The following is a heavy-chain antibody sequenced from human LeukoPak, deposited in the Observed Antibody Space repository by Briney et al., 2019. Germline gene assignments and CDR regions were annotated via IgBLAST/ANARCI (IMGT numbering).Heavy chain of an antibody. Sequence: SVKVSCKASGGTFSSYAISWMRQAPGQGLEWMGGIIPIFGTANYAQKFQGRVTITTDESTSTAYMELSSLRSEDTAVYYCASGRGYSYGYPYYFDYWGQGTLVTVSS. CDR2: IIPIFGTA. CDR1: GGTFSSYA. V-gene: IGHV1-69*05. J-gene: IGHJ4*02. D-gene: IGHD5-18*01. CDR3: ASGRGYSYGYPYYFDY.